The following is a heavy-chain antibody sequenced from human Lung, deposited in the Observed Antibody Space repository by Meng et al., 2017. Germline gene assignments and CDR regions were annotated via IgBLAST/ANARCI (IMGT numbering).Heavy chain of an antibody. Sequence: QVHPVQSGAEVKKPWASVKVSCTSSEYTFTGYGVSWVRQAPGQGLEWMAWLGAHDGDRSHAPRFQGRVTVTADRLTATSFMELRNLRYDDTAVYYCARGTPGRSYSDFWGQGTLVTVSS. CDR2: LGAHDGDR. V-gene: IGHV1-18*04. J-gene: IGHJ4*02. CDR1: EYTFTGYG. CDR3: ARGTPGRSYSDF. D-gene: IGHD3-10*01.